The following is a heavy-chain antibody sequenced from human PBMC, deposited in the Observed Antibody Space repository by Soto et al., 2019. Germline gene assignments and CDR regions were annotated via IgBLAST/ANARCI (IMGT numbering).Heavy chain of an antibody. CDR1: GFTFSSYA. V-gene: IGHV3-30*18. J-gene: IGHJ4*02. CDR2: ISYDGSDK. CDR3: AKALGELSPESYDY. Sequence: QVQLVEPGGGVVQPGRSLRLSCAASGFTFSSYAMHWVRQAPGKGLEWVAVISYDGSDKYYEDSVKGRFTSSRDNSKNTLNLQMNSLRGDDTAVYYCAKALGELSPESYDYWGQGTLITVSS. D-gene: IGHD3-16*02.